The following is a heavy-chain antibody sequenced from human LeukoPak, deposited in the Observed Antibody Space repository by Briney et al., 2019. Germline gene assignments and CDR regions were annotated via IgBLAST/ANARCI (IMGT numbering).Heavy chain of an antibody. CDR2: VYYTGST. Sequence: PSETLSLTCTVSGDYISSHYCSWIRQPPGKGLEWLGYVYYTGSTDYNPSLNSRLTISVDTSKNQFSLKLTSVTAADTAVYYCARGPVYSNSYYYYYYMDVWGKGTTVTVSS. CDR1: GDYISSHY. D-gene: IGHD6-13*01. V-gene: IGHV4-59*11. CDR3: ARGPVYSNSYYYYYYMDV. J-gene: IGHJ6*03.